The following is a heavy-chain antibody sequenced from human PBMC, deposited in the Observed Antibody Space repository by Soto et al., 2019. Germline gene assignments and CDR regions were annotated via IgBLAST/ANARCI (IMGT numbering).Heavy chain of an antibody. CDR3: ARVTSDFWSGYFPNWFDP. CDR1: GFTFSDYY. J-gene: IGHJ5*02. V-gene: IGHV3-11*01. D-gene: IGHD3-3*01. Sequence: GGSLRLSCAASGFTFSDYYMSWIRQAPGKGLEWVSYISSSGSTIYYADSVKGRFTISRDNAKNSLYLQMNSLRAEDTAVYYCARVTSDFWSGYFPNWFDPWGQGTLVTVSS. CDR2: ISSSGSTI.